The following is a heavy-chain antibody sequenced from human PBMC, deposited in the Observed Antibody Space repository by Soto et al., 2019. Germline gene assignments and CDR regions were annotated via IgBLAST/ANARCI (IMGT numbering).Heavy chain of an antibody. Sequence: QVQLQQWGAGLLKPSETLSLTCAVYGESFSGYYWTWIRQPPGKGLEWIGEINHSGSTNYNTSLKSRVAISVDTSKNQFSLELCSVTAADTAVYYCARDRRSYSVCFDYWGQGALVTVSS. D-gene: IGHD1-26*01. CDR2: INHSGST. CDR3: ARDRRSYSVCFDY. CDR1: GESFSGYY. V-gene: IGHV4-34*01. J-gene: IGHJ4*02.